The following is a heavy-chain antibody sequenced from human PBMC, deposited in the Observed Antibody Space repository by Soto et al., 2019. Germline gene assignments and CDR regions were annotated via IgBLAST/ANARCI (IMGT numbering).Heavy chain of an antibody. J-gene: IGHJ6*02. CDR1: GGSMRSYY. D-gene: IGHD6-13*01. CDR2: IYYSGGT. V-gene: IGHV4-59*01. CDR3: AREGSSSWSGDYGMDV. Sequence: QVQLQESGPGLVKPSETLSLTCTVSGGSMRSYYWSWIRQPPGKGLEWIGYIYYSGGTTYNPSLKSPVTISVDTSKTQFSPKVSSGTAADTAVYYCAREGSSSWSGDYGMDVWGQGTTVTVSS.